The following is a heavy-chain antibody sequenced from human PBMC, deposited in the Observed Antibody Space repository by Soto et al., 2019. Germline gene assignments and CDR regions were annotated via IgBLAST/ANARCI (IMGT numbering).Heavy chain of an antibody. CDR3: AKGPTDYYDNSANFFLDY. Sequence: QVQLVQSGAEVKKPGASVKVSCKASGYTFITYGVSWVRQAPGLGLDWLGWISTYNGNTRYAERLQGRVTMTTDTTTNTAYMEPRNPGSDDTAVYYCAKGPTDYYDNSANFFLDYWGQGTLVTVSS. D-gene: IGHD3-22*01. J-gene: IGHJ4*02. V-gene: IGHV1-18*01. CDR1: GYTFITYG. CDR2: ISTYNGNT.